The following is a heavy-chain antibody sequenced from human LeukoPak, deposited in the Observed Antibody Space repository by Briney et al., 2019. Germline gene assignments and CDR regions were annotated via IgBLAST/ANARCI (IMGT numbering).Heavy chain of an antibody. Sequence: SVKVSCKASGGTFSSYAISWVRQAPGQGLEWMGGIIPIFGTANYAQKFQGRVTITADKSTSTAYMELSSLRSEDTAVYYCARSKVGADNWFDPWGQGTLVTVSS. J-gene: IGHJ5*02. V-gene: IGHV1-69*06. CDR2: IIPIFGTA. CDR3: ARSKVGADNWFDP. D-gene: IGHD1-26*01. CDR1: GGTFSSYA.